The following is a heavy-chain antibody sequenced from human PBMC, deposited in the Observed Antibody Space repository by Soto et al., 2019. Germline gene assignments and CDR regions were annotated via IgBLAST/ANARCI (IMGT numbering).Heavy chain of an antibody. Sequence: PGESLKISCKGSGYSFTSYWIGWVRQMPGKGLEWMGIIYPGDSDTRYSPSFQGQVTISADKSISTAYLQWSSLKASDTAMYYCARHPDYYGDSTILAFDIWGQGTMVTVSS. V-gene: IGHV5-51*01. CDR3: ARHPDYYGDSTILAFDI. CDR1: GYSFTSYW. J-gene: IGHJ3*02. D-gene: IGHD4-17*01. CDR2: IYPGDSDT.